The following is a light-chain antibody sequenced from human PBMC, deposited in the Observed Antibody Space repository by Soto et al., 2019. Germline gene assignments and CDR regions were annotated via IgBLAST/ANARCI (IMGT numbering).Light chain of an antibody. J-gene: IGKJ2*01. Sequence: DIVMTQSPLSLPVTPGAPASISCRSSESLLHSNGNNDLDWYMQQPGQSPQLRIYLSSNRASGVPDRFIGRGSGTAFTRKISSLEAEDAGVYYCMHDLQTPYTFGQGTKLEI. V-gene: IGKV2-28*01. CDR3: MHDLQTPYT. CDR1: ESLLHSNGNND. CDR2: LSS.